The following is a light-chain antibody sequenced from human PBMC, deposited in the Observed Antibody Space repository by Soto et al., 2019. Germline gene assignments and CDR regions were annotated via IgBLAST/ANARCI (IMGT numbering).Light chain of an antibody. J-gene: IGLJ7*01. V-gene: IGLV2-14*01. CDR3: SSYTSSSTAV. CDR2: EVS. Sequence: QSALTQPASVSGSPGQSITISCTGTSSDVGGYNYVSWYQQHPGKAPKLMIYEVSNRPSGVSNRFSGSKSGNTASLTISGLQAEDKADYYCSSYTSSSTAVFGGGTQLTVL. CDR1: SSDVGGYNY.